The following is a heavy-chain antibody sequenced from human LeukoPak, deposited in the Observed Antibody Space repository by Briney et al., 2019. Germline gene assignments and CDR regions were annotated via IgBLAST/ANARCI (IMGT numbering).Heavy chain of an antibody. J-gene: IGHJ4*02. CDR1: GGSISSSSYH. V-gene: IGHV4-39*02. Sequence: ASETLALTCSVSGGSISSSSYHWGWIRPSPGKGLEWLGSRYYGGTTYENPALKSRLTLSIDTSNNQFSLKLTSVTAADTAVYFCAREYSRSVVAGSRPDLWGQGLLVTVSS. CDR3: AREYSRSVVAGSRPDL. D-gene: IGHD2-21*01. CDR2: RYYGGTT.